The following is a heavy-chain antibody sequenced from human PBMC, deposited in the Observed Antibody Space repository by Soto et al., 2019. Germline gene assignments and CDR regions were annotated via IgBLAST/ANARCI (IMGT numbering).Heavy chain of an antibody. D-gene: IGHD2-2*01. Sequence: QVELVESGGGVVQPGRSLRLSCVGSGFSFRSYGMHWVRQAPDKGLEWVAAISYDGNFKYYTDSAKGRFTISRDNSQNTLYLQMDGLRAEDTAVFFCARDRALLHTTSRGCFDYWGRGTLVTVSS. CDR3: ARDRALLHTTSRGCFDY. CDR1: GFSFRSYG. V-gene: IGHV3-30*03. J-gene: IGHJ4*02. CDR2: ISYDGNFK.